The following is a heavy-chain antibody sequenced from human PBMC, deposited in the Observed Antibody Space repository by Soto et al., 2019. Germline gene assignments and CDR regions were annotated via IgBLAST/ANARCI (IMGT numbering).Heavy chain of an antibody. Sequence: SETLSLTCAVSGGSISSGGYSWSWIRQPPGKGLEWIGYIYHSGSTYYNPSLKSRVTISVDRSKNQFSLKLSSVTAADTAVYYCARQGALSYYYDSSGYLYYWGQGTLVTGSA. D-gene: IGHD3-22*01. J-gene: IGHJ4*02. CDR3: ARQGALSYYYDSSGYLYY. CDR2: IYHSGST. CDR1: GGSISSGGYS. V-gene: IGHV4-30-2*01.